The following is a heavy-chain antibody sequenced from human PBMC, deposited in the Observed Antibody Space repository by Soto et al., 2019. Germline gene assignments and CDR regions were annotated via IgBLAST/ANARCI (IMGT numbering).Heavy chain of an antibody. D-gene: IGHD2-15*01. CDR2: IIPIFGTA. Sequence: SVKVSCKASGGTFSSYAISWVRQAAGQGLEWMGGIIPIFGTANYAQKFQGRVTITADKSTSTAYMELISLRSEDTAVYYCAISEIVVVVAAPPGAFDIWGQGTRDT. CDR3: AISEIVVVVAAPPGAFDI. J-gene: IGHJ3*02. V-gene: IGHV1-69*06. CDR1: GGTFSSYA.